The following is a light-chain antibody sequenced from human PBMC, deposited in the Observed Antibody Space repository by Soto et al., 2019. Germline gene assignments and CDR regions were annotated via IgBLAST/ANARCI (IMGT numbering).Light chain of an antibody. CDR2: EVT. CDR3: CSYAGSSPWV. J-gene: IGLJ3*02. CDR1: SRDIGFFNY. Sequence: QSALTQPASVSGSPGQSITISCTGTSRDIGFFNYVSWYQQFPGNAPKLIIFEVTNRPSGVSNRFSASKSGNTASLTISGLQAEDEADYYCCSYAGSSPWVFGGGTKLTVL. V-gene: IGLV2-23*02.